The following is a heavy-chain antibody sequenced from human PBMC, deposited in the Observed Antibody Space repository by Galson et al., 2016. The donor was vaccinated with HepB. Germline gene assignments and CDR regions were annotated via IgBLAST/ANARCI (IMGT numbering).Heavy chain of an antibody. V-gene: IGHV4-39*01. CDR1: GVSINSPSYF. J-gene: IGHJ4*02. D-gene: IGHD4/OR15-4a*01. Sequence: ETLSLTCTVSGVSINSPSYFWGWLRQAPGKRPEWIATIYYTGGKDYNPSLNSRVTISADTSQNQLSVTLRSVTAADSAKYYCARLYGADTYWPDFWGQGILVTVSA. CDR3: ARLYGADTYWPDF. CDR2: IYYTGGK.